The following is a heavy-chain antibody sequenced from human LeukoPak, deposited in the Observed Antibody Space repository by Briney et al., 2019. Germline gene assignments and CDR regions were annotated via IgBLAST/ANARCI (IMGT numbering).Heavy chain of an antibody. Sequence: PGGSLRLSCAASGFTFSSYVINWVRQAPGKGLEWVSYISSSGSNKYSADSLTVRFTISRDNAKNSLYLQMNSLRAEDTAVYYCARVLSTVTTFDYWGQGTLVTVSS. D-gene: IGHD4-17*01. J-gene: IGHJ4*02. CDR2: ISSSGSNK. CDR3: ARVLSTVTTFDY. V-gene: IGHV3-48*03. CDR1: GFTFSSYV.